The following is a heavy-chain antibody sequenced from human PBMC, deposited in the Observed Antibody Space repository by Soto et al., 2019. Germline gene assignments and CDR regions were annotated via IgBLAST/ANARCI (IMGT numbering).Heavy chain of an antibody. V-gene: IGHV3-7*01. CDR1: GFIFSSYW. J-gene: IGHJ4*02. CDR2: INQDGSEK. CDR3: ARGRRWPDC. Sequence: EVQLVESGGGLVQPGGSLRLSCAASGFIFSSYWMIWVRQAPGKGLEWVANINQDGSEKYYLDSVKGRFTISRDNAKNSLYLQMNSLRAEDTAVYYCARGRRWPDCWGQGTLVTVSS. D-gene: IGHD4-17*01.